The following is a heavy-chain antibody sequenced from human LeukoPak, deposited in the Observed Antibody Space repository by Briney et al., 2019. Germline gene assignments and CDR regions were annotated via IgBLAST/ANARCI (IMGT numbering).Heavy chain of an antibody. Sequence: PSQTLSLTCPVSGVSIRSGGYYWSWIRQLPGKGLEWIGYIYYSGSTYYNPSLKSRVTISVDTSKNQFSLKLSSVTAADTAVYYCARLPPRRLQGFDPWGQGTLVTVSS. CDR2: IYYSGST. J-gene: IGHJ5*02. CDR3: ARLPPRRLQGFDP. V-gene: IGHV4-31*03. CDR1: GVSIRSGGYY. D-gene: IGHD2-21*01.